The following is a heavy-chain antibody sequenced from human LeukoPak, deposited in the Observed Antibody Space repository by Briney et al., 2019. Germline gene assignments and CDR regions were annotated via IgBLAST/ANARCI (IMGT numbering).Heavy chain of an antibody. CDR3: ARDRPIAAAGHYYYYYGMDV. V-gene: IGHV3-30-3*01. CDR1: GFTFSSYA. Sequence: PGGSLRLSCAASGFTFSSYAMHWVRQAPGKGLEWVAVISYDGSNKYYADSVKGRFTISRDNSKNTLYLQMNSLRAEDTAVYYCARDRPIAAAGHYYYYYGMDVWGQGTTVTVSS. CDR2: ISYDGSNK. D-gene: IGHD6-13*01. J-gene: IGHJ6*02.